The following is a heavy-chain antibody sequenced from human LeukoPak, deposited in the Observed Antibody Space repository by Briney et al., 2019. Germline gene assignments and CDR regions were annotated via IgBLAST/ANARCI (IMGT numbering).Heavy chain of an antibody. J-gene: IGHJ5*02. CDR3: ARRSGYSYEGPINWFDP. CDR1: GGSISSSSYY. Sequence: SETLSLTCTVSGGSISSSSYYWGWIRQPPGKGLGWIGGIYYSGSTYYNPSLKSRVTISVDTSKNQFSLKLSSVTAADTAVYYCARRSGYSYEGPINWFDPWGQGTLVTVSS. V-gene: IGHV4-39*01. CDR2: IYYSGST. D-gene: IGHD5-18*01.